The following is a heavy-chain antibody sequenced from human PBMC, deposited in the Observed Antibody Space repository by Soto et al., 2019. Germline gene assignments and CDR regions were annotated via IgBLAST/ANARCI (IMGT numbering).Heavy chain of an antibody. J-gene: IGHJ4*02. CDR3: AKVGLYYDGTGYYYFDY. D-gene: IGHD3-22*01. Sequence: PGGSLRLSCAASGFTFSTYAMSWVRQAPGKGLEWVSLISGSAGRTYYGDSVKGRFTISRDNSRNAAYLQMNSLRAEDTALYYCAKVGLYYDGTGYYYFDYWGQGMLVTVSS. V-gene: IGHV3-23*01. CDR1: GFTFSTYA. CDR2: ISGSAGRT.